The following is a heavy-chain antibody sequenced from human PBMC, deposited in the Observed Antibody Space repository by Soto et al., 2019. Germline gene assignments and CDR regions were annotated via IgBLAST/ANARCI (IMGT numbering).Heavy chain of an antibody. CDR3: ARRAETNGWNGFGADKYYFDF. D-gene: IGHD1-1*01. CDR1: GYTFTSYD. V-gene: IGHV1-8*01. CDR2: MNPHTGNS. J-gene: IGHJ4*02. Sequence: QVQLVQSGAEVRQPGASVPVSCEASGYTFTSYDIYWVRQATGQGLAWMGWMNPHTGNSGYAQKFQGRVTMTSDTSIITAHMELSSLRAEDTAVYYCARRAETNGWNGFGADKYYFDFWGQGTLVTVSS.